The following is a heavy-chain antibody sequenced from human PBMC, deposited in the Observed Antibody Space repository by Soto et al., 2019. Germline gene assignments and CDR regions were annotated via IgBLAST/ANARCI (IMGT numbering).Heavy chain of an antibody. CDR2: ISYGGVNK. V-gene: IGHV3-30-3*01. CDR3: AGEEFEDGRGHFDY. D-gene: IGHD3-22*01. Sequence: QVQLVESGGGVVQPGGSLRLSCAASGFTFGTSVMHWVRQAPGKGLEWMAIISYGGVNKYYADSVKGRFTISRDISESTLYLQMNSLRTEDTAVYYCAGEEFEDGRGHFDYWGQGTLVSVSS. CDR1: GFTFGTSV. J-gene: IGHJ4*02.